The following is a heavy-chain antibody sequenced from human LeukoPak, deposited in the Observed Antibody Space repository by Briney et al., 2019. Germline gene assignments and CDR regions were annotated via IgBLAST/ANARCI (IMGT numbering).Heavy chain of an antibody. CDR3: ARLDVVAATPTAFDY. CDR2: ISYTGST. V-gene: IGHV4-59*01. D-gene: IGHD2-15*01. J-gene: IGHJ4*02. CDR1: VGSMSFSS. Sequence: SETLSLTYTVSVGSMSFSSWSWFRLPPGKGLEGIGSISYTGSTNYIPSLKSRVTISLDTSKNQFSLRLSSVTAADTAVYYCARLDVVAATPTAFDYWGQGTLVTVSS.